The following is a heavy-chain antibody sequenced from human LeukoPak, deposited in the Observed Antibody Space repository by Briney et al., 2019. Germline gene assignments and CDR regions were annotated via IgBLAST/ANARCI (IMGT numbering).Heavy chain of an antibody. CDR1: GYTFTSYG. Sequence: ASVKVSCKASGYTFTSYGISWVRQAPGQGLEWMGWIRAYNGNTNYAQKLQGRVTMTTDTSTNTAYLELRSLRSDDTAVYYCASLVVVTATEVHYYYYYYMDVWGKGTTVTISS. CDR3: ASLVVVTATEVHYYYYYYMDV. D-gene: IGHD2-21*02. J-gene: IGHJ6*03. CDR2: IRAYNGNT. V-gene: IGHV1-18*01.